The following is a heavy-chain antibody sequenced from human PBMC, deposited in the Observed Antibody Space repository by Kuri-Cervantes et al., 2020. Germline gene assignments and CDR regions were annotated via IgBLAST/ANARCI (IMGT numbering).Heavy chain of an antibody. Sequence: GESLKISCAASGFAFNNYWMTWVRQAPGKGLEWVANVDPDGSEKYYVDSVKGRFTISRDNAKNSVYLQMNSLRVEDTALYYCARVEGGGWGQGTLVTVSS. J-gene: IGHJ4*02. D-gene: IGHD3-16*01. CDR1: GFAFNNYW. CDR3: ARVEGGG. CDR2: VDPDGSEK. V-gene: IGHV3-7*01.